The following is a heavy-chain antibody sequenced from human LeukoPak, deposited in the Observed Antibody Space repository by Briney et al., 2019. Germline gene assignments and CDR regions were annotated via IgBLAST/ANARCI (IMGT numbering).Heavy chain of an antibody. J-gene: IGHJ5*02. CDR3: ARDGAGGSGSYSNWFDP. CDR1: GYSNSSGYY. V-gene: IGHV4-38-2*02. Sequence: SETLSLTCTVSGYSNSSGYYWGWIRPPPGKGLEWIGSIYHSGSTYYNPSLKSRVTISVDTSKNQFSLKLSSVTAADTAVYYCARDGAGGSGSYSNWFDPWGQGTLVTVSS. CDR2: IYHSGST. D-gene: IGHD3-10*01.